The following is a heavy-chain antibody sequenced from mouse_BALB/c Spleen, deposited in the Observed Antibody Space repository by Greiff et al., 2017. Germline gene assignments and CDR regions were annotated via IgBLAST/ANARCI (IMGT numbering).Heavy chain of an antibody. CDR1: GYTFTDYN. CDR2: INPNNGGT. Sequence: EVQLQQSGPELVKPGASVKISCKASGYTFTDYNMDWVKQSPGKSLEWIGDINPNNGGTNYNQKFKGKATLTVDNSSSTAYMELRSLTSEDTAVYYCARACYRSWFAYWGQGTTVTVSA. J-gene: IGHJ3*01. V-gene: IGHV1-18*01. CDR3: ARACYRSWFAY. D-gene: IGHD2-14*01.